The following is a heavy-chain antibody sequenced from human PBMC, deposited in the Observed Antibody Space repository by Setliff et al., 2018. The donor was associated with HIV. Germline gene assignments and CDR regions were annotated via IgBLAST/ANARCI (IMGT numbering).Heavy chain of an antibody. CDR1: GGSITTYY. V-gene: IGHV4-4*07. CDR2: IYPTGST. CDR3: AREVDNPRDAFDI. Sequence: ETLSLTCTVSGGSITTYYWSWIRQPAGKGLEWIGHIYPTGSTDYNPSLKSRVTMSIDTSKNQFSLKLSSMTAADTALYYCAREVDNPRDAFDIWAQGTMVT. J-gene: IGHJ3*02.